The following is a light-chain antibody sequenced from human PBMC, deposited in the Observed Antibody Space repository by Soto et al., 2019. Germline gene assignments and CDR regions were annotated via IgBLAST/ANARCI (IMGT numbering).Light chain of an antibody. V-gene: IGKV1-5*01. CDR3: QQYNSYSIT. CDR1: QSISSW. J-gene: IGKJ5*01. CDR2: DAS. Sequence: DIQMTQSPSTLSASVGDRVTITCRASQSISSWLAWYQQKPGKAPKLLIYDASSLESGVPSRFSGRGSGTSFTLTISSLQPDDFATYYCQQYNSYSITFGQGTLLEIK.